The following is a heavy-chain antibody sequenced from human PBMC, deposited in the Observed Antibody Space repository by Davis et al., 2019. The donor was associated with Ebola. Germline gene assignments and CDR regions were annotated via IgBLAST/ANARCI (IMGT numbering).Heavy chain of an antibody. CDR2: INPNSGGT. V-gene: IGHV1-2*06. CDR3: ARGIAARNGVDY. J-gene: IGHJ4*02. D-gene: IGHD6-6*01. CDR1: GYIFTDHY. Sequence: ASVKVSCKASGYIFTDHYLHWVRRAPGQGLEWMGRINPNSGGTIYAQKFQVRVTMTRDTFISTAYMELSRLRSDDTAVYYCARGIAARNGVDYWGQGTLVTVSS.